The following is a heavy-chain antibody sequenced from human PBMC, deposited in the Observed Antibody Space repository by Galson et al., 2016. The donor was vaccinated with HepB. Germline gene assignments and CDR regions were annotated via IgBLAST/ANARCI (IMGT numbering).Heavy chain of an antibody. J-gene: IGHJ4*01. Sequence: SVKVSCKASGYSFTRYYMHWVRQAPGHGLEWMGIINPSGGSTSYAQKFQGRFTVTRDTSTSTVYMELRSLRSEDTAVYYCARDKIAGAAVGADDWGQGTLVSVSS. D-gene: IGHD6-13*01. CDR3: ARDKIAGAAVGADD. V-gene: IGHV1-46*01. CDR2: INPSGGST. CDR1: GYSFTRYY.